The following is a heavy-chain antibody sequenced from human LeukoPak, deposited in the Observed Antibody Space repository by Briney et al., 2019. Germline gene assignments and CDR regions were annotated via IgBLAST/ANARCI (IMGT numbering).Heavy chain of an antibody. CDR3: AKTVRGVINGFDY. D-gene: IGHD3-10*01. CDR1: GFTFSSYW. Sequence: GGSLRLSCAASGFTFSSYWMSWVRQAPGKGLEWVANIKQDGSEKYYVDSVKGRFTISRDNAKNSLYLQMNSLRAEDTAVYYCAKTVRGVINGFDYWGQGTLVTVSS. V-gene: IGHV3-7*03. J-gene: IGHJ4*02. CDR2: IKQDGSEK.